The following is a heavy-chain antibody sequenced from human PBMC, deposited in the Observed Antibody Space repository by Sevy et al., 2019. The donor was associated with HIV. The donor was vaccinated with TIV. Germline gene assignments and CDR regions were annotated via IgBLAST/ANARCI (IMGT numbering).Heavy chain of an antibody. D-gene: IGHD6-19*01. Sequence: GGSLRLSCAASGFSFRSYWMTWVRQAPGKGLEWVANINRVESARNYVDSVKGRFTISRDNAKNLLYLQINSLRVDDRAVYYCVTEDRPSGWLFDFWGPGTQVTVSS. CDR1: GFSFRSYW. CDR3: VTEDRPSGWLFDF. J-gene: IGHJ4*02. V-gene: IGHV3-7*01. CDR2: INRVESAR.